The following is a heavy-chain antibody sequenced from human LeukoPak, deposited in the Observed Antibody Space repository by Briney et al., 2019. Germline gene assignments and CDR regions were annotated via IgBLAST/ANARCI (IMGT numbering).Heavy chain of an antibody. CDR3: ARGSDSGAHFDY. CDR1: GFTFSSYS. D-gene: IGHD2-15*01. CDR2: ISSSSSYI. V-gene: IGHV3-21*01. Sequence: PGGSLRLSCAASGFTFSSYSMNWVRQAPGKGLEWVSSISSSSSYICYADSVKGRFTISRDNAKNSLYLQMNSLRAEDTAVYYCARGSDSGAHFDYWGQGTLVTVSS. J-gene: IGHJ4*02.